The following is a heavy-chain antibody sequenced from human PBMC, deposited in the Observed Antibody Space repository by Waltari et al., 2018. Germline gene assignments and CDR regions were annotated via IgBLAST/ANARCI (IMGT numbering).Heavy chain of an antibody. CDR3: ARFSVVPAAKGLDY. CDR1: GGSFSGYY. D-gene: IGHD2-2*01. CDR2: INHSGST. V-gene: IGHV4-34*01. J-gene: IGHJ4*02. Sequence: QVQLQQWGAGLLKPSETLSLTCAVYGGSFSGYYWSWIRQPPGKGLEWIGEINHSGSTNYNPALKSRVTISVDTSKNQFSLKRSSVTAADTAVYYCARFSVVPAAKGLDYWGQGTLVTVSS.